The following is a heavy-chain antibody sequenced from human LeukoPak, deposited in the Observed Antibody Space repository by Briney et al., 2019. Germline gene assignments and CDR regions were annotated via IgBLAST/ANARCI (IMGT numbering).Heavy chain of an antibody. J-gene: IGHJ4*02. Sequence: GRSLRLSCAASGFTFSSYGMHWVRQAPGKGLEWVAVISYDGSNKYYADSVKGRFTVFRDNSKNTVFLQMNNLRHEDTALYYCATRDFDFWGQGTLVTVSS. V-gene: IGHV3-30*03. CDR1: GFTFSSYG. CDR3: ATRDFDF. CDR2: ISYDGSNK.